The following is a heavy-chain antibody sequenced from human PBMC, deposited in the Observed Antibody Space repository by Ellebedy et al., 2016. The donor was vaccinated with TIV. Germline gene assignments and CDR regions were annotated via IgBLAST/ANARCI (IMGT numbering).Heavy chain of an antibody. J-gene: IGHJ4*02. CDR2: INPSGGST. D-gene: IGHD3-9*01. Sequence: AASVKVSCKASGYTFTSYYMHWVRQAPGQGLEWMGIINPSGGSTSYAQKFQGRVTMTRDTSTSTVYMELSSLRSEDTAVYYCARSQRYFDWLPHPDYWGQGTLVTVSS. CDR1: GYTFTSYY. CDR3: ARSQRYFDWLPHPDY. V-gene: IGHV1-46*01.